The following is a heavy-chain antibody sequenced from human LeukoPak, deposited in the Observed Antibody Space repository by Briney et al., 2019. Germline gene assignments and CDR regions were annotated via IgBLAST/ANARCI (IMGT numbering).Heavy chain of an antibody. D-gene: IGHD6-13*01. CDR1: GYTFTSYY. V-gene: IGHV1-46*01. J-gene: IGHJ6*02. CDR2: INPSGGST. CDR3: ARGAIAAGGPYYYGMDV. Sequence: ASVKVSCKPSGYTFTSYYMHWVRQAPGQGLEWMGIINPSGGSTSYAQKFQGRVTMTRDTSTSSVYMELSSLRSEGTAVYYCARGAIAAGGPYYYGMDVWGQGTTVTVAS.